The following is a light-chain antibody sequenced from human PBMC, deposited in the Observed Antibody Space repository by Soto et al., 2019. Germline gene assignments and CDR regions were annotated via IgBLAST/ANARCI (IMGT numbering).Light chain of an antibody. CDR1: QNIADF. Sequence: DVQMTQSPSSLSASVGDRVTITCRASQNIADFLNWYQQKSGKAPKLLIYAASRLQTGVPSRFSGRASGSAFTLTISSLQPEDFATYYCQQTYRNPRTFGQGTKVQIK. J-gene: IGKJ1*01. V-gene: IGKV1-39*01. CDR2: AAS. CDR3: QQTYRNPRT.